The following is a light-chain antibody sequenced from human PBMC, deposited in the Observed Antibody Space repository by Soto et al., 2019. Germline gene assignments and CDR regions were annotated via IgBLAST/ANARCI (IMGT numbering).Light chain of an antibody. CDR1: SSNIGSNT. V-gene: IGLV1-44*01. J-gene: IGLJ2*01. Sequence: QSVLTQPPSASGTPGLRVTISCSGSSSNIGSNTVNWYKQLPGTAPKLLIYFNNQRPSGVPDRFSGSKSGTSASLAISGLQSEDDADYYCAAWDDSLNGQEVFGGGTKLTVL. CDR3: AAWDDSLNGQEV. CDR2: FNN.